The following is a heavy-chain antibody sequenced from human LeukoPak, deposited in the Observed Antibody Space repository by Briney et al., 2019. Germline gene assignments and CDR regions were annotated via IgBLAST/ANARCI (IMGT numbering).Heavy chain of an antibody. CDR3: ARDLNIFGVVSYYFDY. V-gene: IGHV1-2*02. J-gene: IGHJ4*02. CDR1: GYTFTGYY. CDR2: VNPNSGGT. Sequence: ASVKVSCKASGYTFTGYYMHWVRQAPGQGLDWMGWVNPNSGGTNYAQKFQGRVTMTRDTSISTAYMELSRLRSDDTAVYYCARDLNIFGVVSYYFDYWGQGTLVTVSS. D-gene: IGHD3-3*02.